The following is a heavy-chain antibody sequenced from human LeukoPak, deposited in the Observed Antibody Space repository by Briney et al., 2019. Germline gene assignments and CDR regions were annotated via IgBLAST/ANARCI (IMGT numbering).Heavy chain of an antibody. CDR1: GDSISSSRSY. Sequence: PSETLSLTCTVSGDSISSSRSYWGWIRQPPGKGLEWIGSIYYSGSTYYNTSLKSRVTISVDTSKNQFSLNLNSVTAADTAVYFCARDLWFGAGRVFDIWGQGTMVTVSS. V-gene: IGHV4-39*02. J-gene: IGHJ3*02. CDR3: ARDLWFGAGRVFDI. CDR2: IYYSGST. D-gene: IGHD3-10*01.